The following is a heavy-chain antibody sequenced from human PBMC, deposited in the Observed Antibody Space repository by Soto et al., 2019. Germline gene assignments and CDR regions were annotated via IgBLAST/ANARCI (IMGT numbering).Heavy chain of an antibody. CDR2: IYHSGST. V-gene: IGHV4-30-2*01. D-gene: IGHD3-3*01. CDR3: ARVSAYDFWSGYPDY. Sequence: KPSETLSLTCAVSGGSISSGGYSWSWIRQPPGKGLEWIGYIYHSGSTYYNPSLKSRVTISVDRSKNQFSLKLSSVTAADTAVYYCARVSAYDFWSGYPDYWGQGTLVTVSS. J-gene: IGHJ4*02. CDR1: GGSISSGGYS.